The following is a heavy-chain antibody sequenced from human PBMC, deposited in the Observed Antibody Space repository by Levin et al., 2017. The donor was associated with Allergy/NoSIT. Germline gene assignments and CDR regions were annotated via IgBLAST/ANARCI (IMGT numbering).Heavy chain of an antibody. J-gene: IGHJ6*02. CDR1: GYTFTSYD. CDR3: ARVTDGPYYDYVWGSYRPGRSPDYGMDV. D-gene: IGHD3-16*02. V-gene: IGHV1-8*01. Sequence: ASVKVSCKASGYTFTSYDINWVRQATGQGLEWMGWMNPNSGNTGYAQKFQGRVTMTRNTSISTAYMELSSLRSEDTAVYYCARVTDGPYYDYVWGSYRPGRSPDYGMDVWGQGTTVTVSS. CDR2: MNPNSGNT.